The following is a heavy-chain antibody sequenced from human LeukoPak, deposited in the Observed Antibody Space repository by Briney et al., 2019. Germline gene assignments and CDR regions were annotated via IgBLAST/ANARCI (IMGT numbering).Heavy chain of an antibody. Sequence: GGSLRLSCAASGFTVSGNYMSWVRQAPGKGLEWVSVIYSCGSTYYADSVKGRFTISRDNAKNSLYLQMNSLRAEDTAVYYCARYEGGPGFDYWGPGTLVAVSS. D-gene: IGHD3-16*01. CDR1: GFTVSGNY. CDR3: ARYEGGPGFDY. CDR2: IYSCGST. V-gene: IGHV3-66*03. J-gene: IGHJ4*02.